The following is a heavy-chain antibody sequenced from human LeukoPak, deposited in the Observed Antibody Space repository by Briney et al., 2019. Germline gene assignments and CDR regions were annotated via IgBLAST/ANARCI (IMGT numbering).Heavy chain of an antibody. D-gene: IGHD6-19*01. V-gene: IGHV3-30-3*01. CDR3: ARAEYSQWLVPFDY. J-gene: IGHJ4*02. Sequence: PGGSLRLSCAASGFTFSSYAMHWVRQAPGKGLEWVAVISYDGSNKYYADSVKGRFTISRDNSKNTLYLQMNSLRAEDTAVYYCARAEYSQWLVPFDYWGQGTLVTVSS. CDR2: ISYDGSNK. CDR1: GFTFSSYA.